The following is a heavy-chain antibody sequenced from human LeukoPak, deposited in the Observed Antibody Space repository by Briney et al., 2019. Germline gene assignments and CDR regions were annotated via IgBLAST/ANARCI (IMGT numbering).Heavy chain of an antibody. Sequence: ASVKVSCKASGYTFTSYGISWVRQAPGQGLEWMGWISAYNGHTKYAQKVQGRVTMTRDTSTSTAYMELRSLRSDDTAVYYCARGPYYYDSSGYYELDAFDIWGQGTMVTVSS. J-gene: IGHJ3*02. D-gene: IGHD3-22*01. V-gene: IGHV1-18*01. CDR3: ARGPYYYDSSGYYELDAFDI. CDR2: ISAYNGHT. CDR1: GYTFTSYG.